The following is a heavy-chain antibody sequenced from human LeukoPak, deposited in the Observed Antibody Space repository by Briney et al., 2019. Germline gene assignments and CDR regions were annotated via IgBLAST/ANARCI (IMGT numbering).Heavy chain of an antibody. CDR3: ARDKTHNDNSDPKYHFDH. D-gene: IGHD6-19*01. J-gene: IGHJ4*02. CDR1: GYSLTTYG. V-gene: IGHV1-18*01. CDR2: ISAYNGHT. Sequence: AAVKVSRKASGYSLTTYGISWVRQAPGQGLEGMGWISAYNGHTTYAQKFQGRVTMTTDTSKNTAYMELRSLRSDDTAVYYCARDKTHNDNSDPKYHFDHWGQGTRVTLSS.